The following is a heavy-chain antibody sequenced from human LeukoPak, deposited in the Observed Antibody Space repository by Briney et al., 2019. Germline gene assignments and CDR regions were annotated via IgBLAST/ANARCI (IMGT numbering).Heavy chain of an antibody. J-gene: IGHJ4*02. CDR2: ISAYNGNT. CDR1: GYTFTGYY. V-gene: IGHV1-18*04. D-gene: IGHD3-22*01. CDR3: ARDYYDSSGYYHY. Sequence: ASVKVSCKASGYTFTGYYMHWVRQAPGQGLEWMGWISAYNGNTNYAQKLQGRVTITTDTSTSTAYMELRSLRSDDTAVYYCARDYYDSSGYYHYWGQGTLVTVSS.